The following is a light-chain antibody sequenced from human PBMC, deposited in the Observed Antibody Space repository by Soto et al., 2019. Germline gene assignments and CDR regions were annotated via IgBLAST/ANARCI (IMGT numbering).Light chain of an antibody. CDR3: QVWDSSSDRVV. V-gene: IGLV3-21*04. CDR2: YDN. J-gene: IGLJ2*01. CDR1: NMGSKS. Sequence: SYELTQPPSVSVAPGKTARITCGGNNMGSKSVHWYQQKPGQAPVLVIYYDNDRPSGIPERFSGSNSGNTATLTISRVEAGDEADYYCQVWDSSSDRVVFGGGTKLTVL.